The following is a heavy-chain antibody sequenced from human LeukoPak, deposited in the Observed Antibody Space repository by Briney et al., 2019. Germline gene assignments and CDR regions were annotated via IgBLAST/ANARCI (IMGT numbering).Heavy chain of an antibody. Sequence: GGSLRLSCAASGFTFSSYWMYWVRQAPGKGLMWVSRINSDLSSISYADSVKGRFTISRDNSKNTLYLQMNSLRAEDTAVYYCAKVDGGIVVVPAASHYYYYYMDVWGKGTTVTVSS. D-gene: IGHD2-2*01. CDR2: INSDLSSI. CDR1: GFTFSSYW. CDR3: AKVDGGIVVVPAASHYYYYYMDV. J-gene: IGHJ6*03. V-gene: IGHV3-74*01.